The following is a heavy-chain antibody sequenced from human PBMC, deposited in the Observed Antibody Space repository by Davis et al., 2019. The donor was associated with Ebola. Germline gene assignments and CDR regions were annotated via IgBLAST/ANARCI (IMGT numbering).Heavy chain of an antibody. CDR3: AKGAAVASTPFDY. J-gene: IGHJ4*02. V-gene: IGHV3-33*06. CDR2: IWYDGSKK. Sequence: PGGSLRLSCAASGFTFRSYGMHWVRQAPGKGLEWVAVIWYDGSKKYYSDSVKGRFTISRDNSKNTLYLQMNSLRAEDMAVYYCAKGAAVASTPFDYWGQGTPVTVSS. D-gene: IGHD6-13*01. CDR1: GFTFRSYG.